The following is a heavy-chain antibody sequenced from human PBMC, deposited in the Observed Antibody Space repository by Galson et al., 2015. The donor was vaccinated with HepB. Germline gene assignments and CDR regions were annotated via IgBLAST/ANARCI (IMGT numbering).Heavy chain of an antibody. CDR1: GFTFSTYW. D-gene: IGHD2-2*03. V-gene: IGHV3-74*01. J-gene: IGHJ4*02. CDR2: ISRDGSST. CDR3: ARAMDLDY. Sequence: SLRLSCAASGFTFSTYWMHWVRQAPGKGLVWVSLISRDGSSTTYADSVKGRFTISRDNAKNTLYLQMNSLRAEDTAVYYCARAMDLDYWGQGTLVTVSS.